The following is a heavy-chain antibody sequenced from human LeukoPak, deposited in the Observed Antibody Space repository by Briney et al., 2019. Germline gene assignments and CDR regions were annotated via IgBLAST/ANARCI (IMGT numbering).Heavy chain of an antibody. V-gene: IGHV4-39*01. CDR3: GAGSGSGIFDY. J-gene: IGHJ4*02. Sequence: SETLSLTCTVSGGSISSSSYYWGWIRQPPGKGLEWIGSIYYSGSTYYNPSLKSRVTISVDTSKNQFSLKLSSATAADTAVYYCGAGSGSGIFDYWGQGTLVTVSS. CDR1: GGSISSSSYY. D-gene: IGHD3-10*01. CDR2: IYYSGST.